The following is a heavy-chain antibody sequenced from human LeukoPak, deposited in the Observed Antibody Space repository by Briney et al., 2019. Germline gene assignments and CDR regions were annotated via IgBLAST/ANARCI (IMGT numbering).Heavy chain of an antibody. Sequence: PGGSLRLSCAASGFTFSSYSMNWVRQAPGKGLEWVSSISSSSSYIYYADSVKGRFTISRDNAKNSLYLQMNSLRAEDTAVYYCARDQGSYSSSWYEYYYYYMDVWGKGTTVTISS. CDR1: GFTFSSYS. D-gene: IGHD6-13*01. CDR2: ISSSSSYI. V-gene: IGHV3-21*01. J-gene: IGHJ6*03. CDR3: ARDQGSYSSSWYEYYYYYMDV.